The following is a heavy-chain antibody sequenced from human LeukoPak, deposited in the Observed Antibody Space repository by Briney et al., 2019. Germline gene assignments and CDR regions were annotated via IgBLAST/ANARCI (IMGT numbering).Heavy chain of an antibody. CDR3: ANDLGWIQLNLW. V-gene: IGHV3-7*01. CDR2: IKQDGSEK. Sequence: GGSLRLSCVASGFTFSSRDWMTWVRQAPGEGLEWVANIKQDGSEKKYVDSVKGRFKISRDNKKKTLYLKVNSVGAEGGAVYYCANDLGWIQLNLWRGQGTLVTVSS. D-gene: IGHD5-18*01. CDR1: GFTFSSRDW. J-gene: IGHJ4*02.